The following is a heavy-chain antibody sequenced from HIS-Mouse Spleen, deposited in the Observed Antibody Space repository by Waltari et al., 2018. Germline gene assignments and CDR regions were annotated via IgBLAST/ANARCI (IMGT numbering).Heavy chain of an antibody. CDR3: ARTRGYWYFDL. CDR1: GGSISSSSYD. Sequence: QLQLQESGPGLVKPSETLSLTCTVSGGSISSSSYDWGWIRQPPGKGLEGIGSIYYSGSPYSNPSLKSRVTISVDTPKNQFSLKLSSVTAADTAVYYCARTRGYWYFDLWGRGTLVTVSS. V-gene: IGHV4-39*01. J-gene: IGHJ2*01. CDR2: IYYSGSP. D-gene: IGHD3-10*01.